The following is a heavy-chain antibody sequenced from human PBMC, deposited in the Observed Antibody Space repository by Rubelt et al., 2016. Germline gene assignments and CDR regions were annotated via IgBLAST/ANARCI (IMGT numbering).Heavy chain of an antibody. CDR1: GGSISSSSYY. Sequence: QLQLQESGPGLVKPSETLSLTCTVSGGSISSSSYYWGWIRQPPGKGLEWIGSIYYSGSTYYNPSLKSRVTISVDTSKNQFSLKLSSVTAADTAVYYCASGVWQWLAFDYWGQGTLVTVSS. J-gene: IGHJ4*02. CDR3: ASGVWQWLAFDY. D-gene: IGHD6-19*01. V-gene: IGHV4-39*07. CDR2: IYYSGST.